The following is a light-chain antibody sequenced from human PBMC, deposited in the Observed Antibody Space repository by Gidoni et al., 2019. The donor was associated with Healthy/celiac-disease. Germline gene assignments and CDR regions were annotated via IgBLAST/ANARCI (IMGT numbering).Light chain of an antibody. CDR3: QQYGSSPFT. CDR2: GAS. V-gene: IGKV3-20*01. J-gene: IGKJ3*01. CDR1: QSVSSSY. Sequence: EIVLTQSPGTLSLSPGERATLSCRSSQSVSSSYLAWYQQKPGQAPRLLIYGASSSGSGTDFTLTISRLEPEDFAVYYCQQYGSSPFTFGPGTKVDIK.